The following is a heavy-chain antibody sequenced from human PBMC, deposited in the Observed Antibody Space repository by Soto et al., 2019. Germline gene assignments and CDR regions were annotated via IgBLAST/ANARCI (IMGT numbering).Heavy chain of an antibody. CDR2: INPSGGST. CDR1: GYTFTSYY. V-gene: IGHV1-46*01. CDR3: ARGAGTPYYYYGMDV. Sequence: ASVKVSCKASGYTFTSYYMHWVRQAPGQGLEWMGIINPSGGSTSYAQKFQGRVTMTRDTSTSTVYMELSSLRSEDTAMYYCARGAGTPYYYYGMDVWGQGTTVTVSS. J-gene: IGHJ6*02. D-gene: IGHD1-1*01.